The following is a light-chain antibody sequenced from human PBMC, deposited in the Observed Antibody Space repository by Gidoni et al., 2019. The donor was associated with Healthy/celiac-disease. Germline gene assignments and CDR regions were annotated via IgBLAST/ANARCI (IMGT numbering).Light chain of an antibody. V-gene: IGKV3-20*01. CDR3: QQYGSSAPYT. Sequence: EIVLTQSPVTLSLSPGERATLSCRASQSVSRSYLAWYQRKPGQAPRLLIYGAASRATGILDRLSGSGAGRDFTLTISRLEPEEYAGYYCQQYGSSAPYTFXXXTKLEIK. CDR2: GAA. J-gene: IGKJ2*01. CDR1: QSVSRSY.